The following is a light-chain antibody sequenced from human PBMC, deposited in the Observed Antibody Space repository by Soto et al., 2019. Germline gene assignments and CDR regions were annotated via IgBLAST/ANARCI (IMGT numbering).Light chain of an antibody. V-gene: IGLV1-51*01. CDR1: SSNIGNNY. Sequence: QSVLTQPPSVSAAPGQKVTVSCSGSSSNIGNNYVSWYQQLPGTAPKLFIYDNNKRPSGIPDRFSGSKSGTSATLGITGLQTGDEADYYCGTWDSSLSAVVFGVGTKLTVL. J-gene: IGLJ2*01. CDR2: DNN. CDR3: GTWDSSLSAVV.